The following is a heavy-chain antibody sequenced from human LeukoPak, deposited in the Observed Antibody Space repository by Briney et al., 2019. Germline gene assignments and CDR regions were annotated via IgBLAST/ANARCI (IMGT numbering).Heavy chain of an antibody. CDR3: ARQTHYYYYYMDV. CDR1: GGSISSGGYY. J-gene: IGHJ6*03. V-gene: IGHV4-31*03. CDR2: IYYSGST. Sequence: PSQTLSLTCTVSGGSISSGGYYWSWIRQHPGKGLEWIGYIYYSGSTYYSPSLKSRVTISVDTSKNQFSLKLSSVTAADTAVYYCARQTHYYYYYMDVWGKGTTVTVSS.